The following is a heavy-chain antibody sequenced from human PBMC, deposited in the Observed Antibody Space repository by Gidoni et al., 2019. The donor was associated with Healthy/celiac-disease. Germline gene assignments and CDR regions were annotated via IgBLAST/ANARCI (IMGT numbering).Heavy chain of an antibody. D-gene: IGHD3-10*01. V-gene: IGHV3-9*01. CDR1: GFTFDDSA. Sequence: EVQLVASGGGLVQPGRSLRLSCAASGFTFDDSAMHWVRQAPGKGLEWVSGISWNSGSIGDADSVKGRFTISRDNAKNSLYLQMNRLRAEDTALYYCAKDNGYYGSGSDWFDPWGQGTLVTVSS. CDR3: AKDNGYYGSGSDWFDP. J-gene: IGHJ5*02. CDR2: ISWNSGSI.